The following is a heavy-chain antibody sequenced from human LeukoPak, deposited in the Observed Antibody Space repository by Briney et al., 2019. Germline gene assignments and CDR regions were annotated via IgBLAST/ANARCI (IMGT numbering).Heavy chain of an antibody. V-gene: IGHV4-39*07. D-gene: IGHD1-26*01. CDR2: IYYSGST. CDR1: GGSISSSSYY. Sequence: ASETLSLTCTVSGGSISSSSYYWGWIRQPPGKGLEWIGSIYYSGSTNYNPSLKSRVTISVDTSKNQFSLKLSSVTAADTAVYYCARDLGGSYPPHFDYWGQGTLVTVSS. CDR3: ARDLGGSYPPHFDY. J-gene: IGHJ4*02.